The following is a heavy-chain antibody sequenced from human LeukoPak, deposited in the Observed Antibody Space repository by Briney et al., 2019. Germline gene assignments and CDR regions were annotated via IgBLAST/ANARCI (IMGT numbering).Heavy chain of an antibody. D-gene: IGHD3-22*01. CDR2: ISSSSSYI. CDR1: GFTFSSYS. Sequence: GGSLRLSCAASGFTFSSYSMNWVRQAPGKGLEWVSSISSSSSYIYYADSVKGRFTIARDNAKNSLYLQMNSLRAEDTAVYYCARVAMSSGFPGSFDYWGQGTLVTVSS. CDR3: ARVAMSSGFPGSFDY. V-gene: IGHV3-21*01. J-gene: IGHJ4*02.